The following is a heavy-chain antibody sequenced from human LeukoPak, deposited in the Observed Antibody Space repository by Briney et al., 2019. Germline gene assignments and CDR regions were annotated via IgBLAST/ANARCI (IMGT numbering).Heavy chain of an antibody. CDR3: ARTATAYSWWFDP. D-gene: IGHD3-9*01. V-gene: IGHV1-69*13. CDR1: GGTFSSYA. CDR2: IIPIFGTA. J-gene: IGHJ5*02. Sequence: SVKVSCKASGGTFSSYAISWVRQAPGQGLEWMGGIIPIFGTANYAQKFQGRVTITADESTSTAYMELSSLRSEDTAVYYCARTATAYSWWFDPWGQGTLVTVSS.